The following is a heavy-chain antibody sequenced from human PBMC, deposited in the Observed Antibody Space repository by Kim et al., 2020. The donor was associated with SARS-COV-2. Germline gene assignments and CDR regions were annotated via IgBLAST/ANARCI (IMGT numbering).Heavy chain of an antibody. CDR1: GFTFSSYA. D-gene: IGHD3-16*02. J-gene: IGHJ4*02. Sequence: GGSLRLSCAASGFTFSSYAMHWVRQAPGKGLEWVAVISYDGSNKYYADSVKGRFTISRDNSKNTLYLQMNSLRAEDTAVYYCARVGGSYRPFGYWGQGTLVTVST. CDR2: ISYDGSNK. CDR3: ARVGGSYRPFGY. V-gene: IGHV3-30-3*01.